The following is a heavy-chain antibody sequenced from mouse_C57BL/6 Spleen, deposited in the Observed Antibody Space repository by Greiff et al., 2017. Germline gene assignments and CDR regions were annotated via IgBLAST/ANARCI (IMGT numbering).Heavy chain of an antibody. J-gene: IGHJ3*01. D-gene: IGHD2-10*02. CDR3: TREGYGNCPFAD. CDR2: INPRNGGT. CDR1: GYTFTSYW. V-gene: IGHV1-53*01. Sequence: QVQLQQPGTELVKPGASVKLSCKASGYTFTSYWMHWVKQRPGQGLEWIGNINPRNGGTNYNEKFKSKATLTVDKSSSTAYMRLSSLTSEDSAVYYCTREGYGNCPFADWGQGTMVTVSA.